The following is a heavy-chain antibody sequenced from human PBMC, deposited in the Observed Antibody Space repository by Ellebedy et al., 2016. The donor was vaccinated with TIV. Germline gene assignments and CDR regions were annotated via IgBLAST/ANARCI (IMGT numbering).Heavy chain of an antibody. J-gene: IGHJ4*02. Sequence: ASVKVSCXASGYTFTSYDINWVRQATGQGLEWMGWMNPNSGNTGYAQNFQGRVTMTRNTSISTAYMELSSLRSEDTAVYYCARGLGCSTTSCYRDLDYWGQGTLVTVSS. D-gene: IGHD2-2*01. CDR3: ARGLGCSTTSCYRDLDY. CDR1: GYTFTSYD. V-gene: IGHV1-8*02. CDR2: MNPNSGNT.